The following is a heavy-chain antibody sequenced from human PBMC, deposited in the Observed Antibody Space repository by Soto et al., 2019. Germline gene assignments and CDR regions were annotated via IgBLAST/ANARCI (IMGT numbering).Heavy chain of an antibody. D-gene: IGHD2-2*01. Sequence: GGSLRLSCVASGFTFDDFAMHWVRQAPGKGLEWVSGVGWNGGDIVYADSVKGRFTVSRDNTKNSLYLEVNSLRAEDTAIYYCAKDRAVVVPVSTSYFHYYGLDVWGQGTTVTVSS. CDR3: AKDRAVVVPVSTSYFHYYGLDV. CDR1: GFTFDDFA. J-gene: IGHJ6*02. V-gene: IGHV3-9*01. CDR2: VGWNGGDI.